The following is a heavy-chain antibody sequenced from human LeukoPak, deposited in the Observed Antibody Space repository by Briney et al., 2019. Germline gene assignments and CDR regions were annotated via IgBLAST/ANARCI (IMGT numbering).Heavy chain of an antibody. J-gene: IGHJ4*02. D-gene: IGHD3-3*01. V-gene: IGHV3-30*04. Sequence: GRSLRLSCVASGFTFSSYAMHWVRQAPGKGLEWVAVISYDGSNKYYADSVKGRLTISRDNSKNTLYLQMNSLRAEDTAVYYCAKDHVLRFLEGYFDYWGQGTLVTVSS. CDR1: GFTFSSYA. CDR3: AKDHVLRFLEGYFDY. CDR2: ISYDGSNK.